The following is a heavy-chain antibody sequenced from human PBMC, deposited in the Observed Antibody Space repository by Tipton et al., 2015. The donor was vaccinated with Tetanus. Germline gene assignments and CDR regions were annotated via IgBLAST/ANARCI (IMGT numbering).Heavy chain of an antibody. Sequence: SLRLSCEGSEFLFSSFGMHWVRQAPGKGLEWVALISHDGSHKDYADSVKGRFTISRDNSKDTLYLQMNSLRPEDTAVYYCARDGFYYGSGSYYRAFWGQGTLVTVSP. CDR1: EFLFSSFG. V-gene: IGHV3-30*03. J-gene: IGHJ4*02. CDR3: ARDGFYYGSGSYYRAF. D-gene: IGHD3-10*01. CDR2: ISHDGSHK.